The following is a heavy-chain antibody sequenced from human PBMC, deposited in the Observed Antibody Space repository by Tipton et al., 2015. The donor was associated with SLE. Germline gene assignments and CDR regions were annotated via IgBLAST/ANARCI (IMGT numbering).Heavy chain of an antibody. Sequence: TLSLTCAVSGVSIRRGYYWGWIREPPGKGLEWIGNIYHTGSTYYNPSLRSRVTISVDTSKNQFSLNLKSVTAADTAVYYCARDGFRFLEWPDGDYWGQGTLVTVSS. CDR2: IYHTGST. J-gene: IGHJ4*02. D-gene: IGHD3-3*01. V-gene: IGHV4-38-2*02. CDR3: ARDGFRFLEWPDGDY. CDR1: GVSIRRGYY.